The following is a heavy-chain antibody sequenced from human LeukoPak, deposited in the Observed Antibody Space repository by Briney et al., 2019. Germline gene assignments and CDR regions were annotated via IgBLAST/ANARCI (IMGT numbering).Heavy chain of an antibody. V-gene: IGHV4-39*01. CDR3: ARHRGTTFWWFDP. Sequence: PSETLSLTCTVSGGSISSSIYYWGWIRQPPGKGLEWIGSIYYSGSTYYNPSLKSRVTISVDTSKNQFSLKLSSVTAADTAVYYCARHRGTTFWWFDPWGQGTLVTVSS. CDR2: IYYSGST. CDR1: GGSISSSIYY. J-gene: IGHJ5*02. D-gene: IGHD2/OR15-2a*01.